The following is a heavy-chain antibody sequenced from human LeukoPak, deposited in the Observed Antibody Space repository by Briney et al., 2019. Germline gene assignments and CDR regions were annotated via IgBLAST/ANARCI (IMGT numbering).Heavy chain of an antibody. D-gene: IGHD3-10*01. Sequence: GGSLRLSCAASGFTFSSYAMSWVRQAPGKGLEWVSAISGSGGSTYYADSVKGRFTISRDNSKTTLYPQINSLRAEDTAVYYCAKEAGYYGSGSYPYWGQGTLVTVSS. CDR1: GFTFSSYA. CDR2: ISGSGGST. CDR3: AKEAGYYGSGSYPY. J-gene: IGHJ4*02. V-gene: IGHV3-23*01.